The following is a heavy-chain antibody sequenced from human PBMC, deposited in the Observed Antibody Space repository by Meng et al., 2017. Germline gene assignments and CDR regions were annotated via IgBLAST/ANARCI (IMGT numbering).Heavy chain of an antibody. CDR2: IYPGDSDT. V-gene: IGHV5-51*01. CDR1: GYSFTSYW. Sequence: GESLKISCKGSGYSFTSYWIGWVRQMPGKGLEWMGIIYPGDSDTRYSPSFQGQVTISADKSISTAYLQWSSLKASDTAMYYCARQAYYYDSSGYYFGPPYDAFDIWGQATMVTVSS. J-gene: IGHJ3*02. D-gene: IGHD3-22*01. CDR3: ARQAYYYDSSGYYFGPPYDAFDI.